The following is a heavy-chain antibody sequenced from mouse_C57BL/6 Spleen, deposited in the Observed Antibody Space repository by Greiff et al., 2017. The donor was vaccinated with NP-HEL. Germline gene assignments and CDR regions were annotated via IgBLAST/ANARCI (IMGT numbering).Heavy chain of an antibody. CDR2: IYPRSGNT. CDR1: GYTFTSSG. CDR3: ARSDVDY. Sequence: QVQLQQPGAELVMPGASVKLSCKASGYTFTSSGISWVKQRTGQGLEWIGEIYPRSGNTYYNEKFKGKATLTADKSSSTAYMELRSLTSEDSAVYFCARSDVDYWGQGTTLTVSS. V-gene: IGHV1-81*01. J-gene: IGHJ2*01.